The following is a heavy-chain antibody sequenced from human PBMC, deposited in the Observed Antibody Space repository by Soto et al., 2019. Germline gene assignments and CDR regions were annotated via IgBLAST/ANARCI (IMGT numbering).Heavy chain of an antibody. CDR1: GFTFDDYA. J-gene: IGHJ4*02. CDR2: ISWDGGST. D-gene: IGHD5-12*01. V-gene: IGHV3-43D*03. Sequence: GGSLRLSCAASGFTFDDYAMHWVRQAPGKGLEWVSLISWDGGSTYYADSVKGRFTISRDNSKNSLYLQMNSLRAEDTDLYYCAKDMRGRDGYNPFDYWGQGTLVTVSS. CDR3: AKDMRGRDGYNPFDY.